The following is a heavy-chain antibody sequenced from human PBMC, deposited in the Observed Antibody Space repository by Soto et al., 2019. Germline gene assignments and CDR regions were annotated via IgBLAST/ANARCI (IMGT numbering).Heavy chain of an antibody. J-gene: IGHJ6*02. CDR3: GMVDNYVTPTPQDV. V-gene: IGHV1-18*01. CDR1: GYIFVNYG. Sequence: QVQLVQSGDEVKKPGASVKVSCKASGYIFVNYGIAWVRQAPGQGLEWLGWISPYTGNTHSATKIQGRLTMTTDTSTSTGYMDLATLTSDDTAVYYCGMVDNYVTPTPQDVWGQGTTVTVSS. CDR2: ISPYTGNT. D-gene: IGHD3-16*01.